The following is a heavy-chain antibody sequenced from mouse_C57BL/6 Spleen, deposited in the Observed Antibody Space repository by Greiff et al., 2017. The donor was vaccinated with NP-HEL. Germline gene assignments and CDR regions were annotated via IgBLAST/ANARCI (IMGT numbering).Heavy chain of an antibody. J-gene: IGHJ2*01. V-gene: IGHV1-50*01. Sequence: QVHVKQPGAELVKPGASVKLSCKASGYTFTSYWMQWVKQRPGQGLEWIGEIDPSDSYTNYNQKFKGKATLTVDTSSSTAYMQLSSLTSEDSAVYYCASRTYYYGSSYGDYWGQGTTLTVSS. D-gene: IGHD1-1*01. CDR3: ASRTYYYGSSYGDY. CDR2: IDPSDSYT. CDR1: GYTFTSYW.